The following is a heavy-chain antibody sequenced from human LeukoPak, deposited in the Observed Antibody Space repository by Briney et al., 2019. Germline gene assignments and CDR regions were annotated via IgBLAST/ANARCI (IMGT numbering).Heavy chain of an antibody. Sequence: GSLRLSCAASGFTFSSYSMNWIRQPPGKGLEWIGEINHSGSTNYNPSLKSRVTISVDTSKNQFSLKLSSVTAADTAVYYCARASDTADAFDIWGQGTMVTVSS. V-gene: IGHV4-34*01. CDR3: ARASDTADAFDI. CDR1: GFTFSSYS. D-gene: IGHD5-18*01. J-gene: IGHJ3*02. CDR2: INHSGST.